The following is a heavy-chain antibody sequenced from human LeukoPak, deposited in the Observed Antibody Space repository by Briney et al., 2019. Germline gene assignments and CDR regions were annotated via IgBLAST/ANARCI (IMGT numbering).Heavy chain of an antibody. V-gene: IGHV4-38-2*02. J-gene: IGHJ4*02. CDR3: ASSGSYFQADY. Sequence: SETLSLTCTVSGYSISSGYYWGWIRQPPGKGLEWIVSIYHSGSTYYNPSLKSRVTISVDTSKNQFSLKLSSVTAADTAVYYCASSGSYFQADYWGQGTLVTVSS. CDR1: GYSISSGYY. D-gene: IGHD3-10*01. CDR2: IYHSGST.